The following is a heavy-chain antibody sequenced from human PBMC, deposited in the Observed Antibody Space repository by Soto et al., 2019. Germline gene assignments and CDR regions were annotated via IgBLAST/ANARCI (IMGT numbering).Heavy chain of an antibody. J-gene: IGHJ4*02. CDR2: VSHSAGST. Sequence: PGGSLRLSCGASGFTFSTHVMNWFRQAPGMGLEWVSTVSHSAGSTYYAESVKGRFTISRDNSKNTLYLQMNNLRAEDTGRYYCVKESSSGTTLDYWGQGTLVTVSS. CDR1: GFTFSTHV. D-gene: IGHD3-22*01. V-gene: IGHV3-23*01. CDR3: VKESSSGTTLDY.